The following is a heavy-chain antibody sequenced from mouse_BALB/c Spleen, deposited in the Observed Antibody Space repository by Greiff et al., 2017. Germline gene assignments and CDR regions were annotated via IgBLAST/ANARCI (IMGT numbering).Heavy chain of an antibody. CDR1: GFTFNTYA. D-gene: IGHD2-14*01. Sequence: EVQGVESGGGLVQPKGSLKLSCAASGFTFNTYAMHWVCQAPGKGLEWVARIRSKSNNYATYYADSVKDRFTISRDDSQSMLYLQMNNLKTEDTAMYYCVRESYRYEDWYFDVWGAGTTVTVSS. V-gene: IGHV10-3*03. CDR2: IRSKSNNYAT. CDR3: VRESYRYEDWYFDV. J-gene: IGHJ1*01.